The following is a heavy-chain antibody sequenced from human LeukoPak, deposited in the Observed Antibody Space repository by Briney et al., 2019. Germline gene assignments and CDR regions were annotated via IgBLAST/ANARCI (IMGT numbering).Heavy chain of an antibody. CDR3: ARAPDYYDSSGYYLY. J-gene: IGHJ4*02. V-gene: IGHV1-46*01. D-gene: IGHD3-22*01. CDR1: GYTFTSYY. CDR2: INPSGGST. Sequence: ASVKVSCTASGYTFTSYYMHWVRQAPGQGLEWMGVINPSGGSTSYAQKFQGRVTMTRDTSTSTVYMELSSLRSEDTAVYYCARAPDYYDSSGYYLYWGQGTLVTVSS.